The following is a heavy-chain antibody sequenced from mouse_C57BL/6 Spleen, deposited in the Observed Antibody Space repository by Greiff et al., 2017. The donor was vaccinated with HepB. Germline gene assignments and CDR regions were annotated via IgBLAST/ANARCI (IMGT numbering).Heavy chain of an antibody. J-gene: IGHJ3*01. CDR3: TTWGNGYYVRFAY. V-gene: IGHV14-4*01. D-gene: IGHD2-3*01. Sequence: EVQLQQSGAELVRPGASVKLSCTASGFNIKDDYMHWVKQRPEQGLEWIGWIDPENGATEYASKFQGKATITADTSSNTAYLQLSSLTSEDTAVYYCTTWGNGYYVRFAYWGQGTLVTVSA. CDR2: IDPENGAT. CDR1: GFNIKDDY.